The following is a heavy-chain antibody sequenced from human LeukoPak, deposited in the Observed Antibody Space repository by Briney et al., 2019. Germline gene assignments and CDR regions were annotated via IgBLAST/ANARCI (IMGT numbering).Heavy chain of an antibody. CDR1: GGSFSGYY. CDR3: ARRGSYYYDSSGYYPFDY. CDR2: INHSGST. Sequence: SETLSLTCAVYGGSFSGYYWSWIRQPPGKGLEWIGEINHSGSTNYNLSLKSRVTISVDTSKNQFSLKLSSVTAADTAVYYCARRGSYYYDSSGYYPFDYWGQGTLVTVSS. J-gene: IGHJ4*02. D-gene: IGHD3-22*01. V-gene: IGHV4-34*01.